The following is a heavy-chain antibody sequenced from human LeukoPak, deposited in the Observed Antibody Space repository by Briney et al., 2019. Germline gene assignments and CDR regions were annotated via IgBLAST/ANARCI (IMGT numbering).Heavy chain of an antibody. CDR3: AKPARTDYADY. V-gene: IGHV3-23*01. CDR2: ISGSGGST. CDR1: GFTFSSYS. Sequence: GGSLRLSCTASGFTFSSYSMNWVRQAPGKGLEWVSSISGSGGSTYYAGSVKGRFTISRDNSKNTLYLQMNSLRAEDTAVYYCAKPARTDYADYWGQGTLVTVSS. D-gene: IGHD1-14*01. J-gene: IGHJ4*02.